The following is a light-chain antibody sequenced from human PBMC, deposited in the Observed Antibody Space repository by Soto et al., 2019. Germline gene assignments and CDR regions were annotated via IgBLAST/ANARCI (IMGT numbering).Light chain of an antibody. CDR2: AAS. V-gene: IGKV3-15*01. CDR3: QQYNSWTSIT. CDR1: QTINRN. Sequence: EILLTPSPATLSVSPGERATLSCRSSQTINRNLGWYQQKPGQAPRLLIFAASTRAPGIPARFSGSGSGTEFTLTISGLQSEDFAVYYCQQYNSWTSITFGQGTRLEVK. J-gene: IGKJ5*01.